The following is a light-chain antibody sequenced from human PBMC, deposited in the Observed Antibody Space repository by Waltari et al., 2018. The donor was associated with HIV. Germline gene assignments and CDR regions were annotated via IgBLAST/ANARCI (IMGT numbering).Light chain of an antibody. V-gene: IGLV2-11*01. CDR3: CAYAGSYTL. Sequence: QSALTQPPPVSRSPGPSVPISPTATSSCFSGYNYFSWYQQHPNKAPKRMIYDVTKRPSGVPDRFSGSKSGNTASLTISGLQADDEADYYGCAYAGSYTLFGGGTKVTVL. CDR2: DVT. CDR1: SSCFSGYNY. J-gene: IGLJ3*02.